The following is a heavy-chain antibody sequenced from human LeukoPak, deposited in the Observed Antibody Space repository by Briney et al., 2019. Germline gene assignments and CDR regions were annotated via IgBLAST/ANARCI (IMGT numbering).Heavy chain of an antibody. J-gene: IGHJ4*02. D-gene: IGHD6-19*01. Sequence: ASVKVSCKVSGYTLTELSMHWVRQAPGKGLEWMGGFDPEDGETIYAQKFQGRVTMTEDTSTDTAYMELSSLRSEDTAMYYCATLPGGWLVQDYWGQGTLVTVSS. CDR3: ATLPGGWLVQDY. V-gene: IGHV1-24*01. CDR1: GYTLTELS. CDR2: FDPEDGET.